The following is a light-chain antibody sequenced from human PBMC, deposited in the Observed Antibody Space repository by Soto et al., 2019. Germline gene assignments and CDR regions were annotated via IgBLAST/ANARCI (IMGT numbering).Light chain of an antibody. Sequence: QSVLTQPPSVSGAPGQRVTISCTGGSSNIGAGYDVHWYQQLPGTAPKLLIYGNNNRPSGVPDRFSGSKSGTSASLAITGLQAEDEGDYYCQSYDSSLSGSGVFGGGTKLTVL. CDR1: SSNIGAGYD. J-gene: IGLJ2*01. CDR2: GNN. CDR3: QSYDSSLSGSGV. V-gene: IGLV1-40*01.